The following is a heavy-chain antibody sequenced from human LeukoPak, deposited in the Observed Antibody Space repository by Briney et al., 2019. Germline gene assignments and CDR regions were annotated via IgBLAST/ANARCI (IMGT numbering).Heavy chain of an antibody. D-gene: IGHD5-18*01. CDR3: ARAPPSNGYSYHFDI. V-gene: IGHV3-74*01. Sequence: WGSLRLSCAASGFTFSKYWMHWVRQAPGKGLVWVSRIYIDGTGIVYAGSVKGRFILSRDNAKNTTYLQMNSLRVEDTAVYSCARAPPSNGYSYHFDIWGQGTMVTVSS. J-gene: IGHJ3*02. CDR1: GFTFSKYW. CDR2: IYIDGTGI.